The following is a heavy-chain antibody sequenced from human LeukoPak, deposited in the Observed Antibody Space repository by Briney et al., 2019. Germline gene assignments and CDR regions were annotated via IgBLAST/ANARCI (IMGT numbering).Heavy chain of an antibody. D-gene: IGHD3-3*01. V-gene: IGHV4-34*01. CDR2: INHSGST. CDR3: ARGPRFLEWLFFDY. J-gene: IGHJ4*02. Sequence: SETLSLTCAVYGGSFSGYYWSWIRQPPGKGLEWVGEINHSGSTNFNPSLRSGVTISLDTPKNQFSLKLSSLTAAHTAVYYCARGPRFLEWLFFDYWGQGTLVTVSS. CDR1: GGSFSGYY.